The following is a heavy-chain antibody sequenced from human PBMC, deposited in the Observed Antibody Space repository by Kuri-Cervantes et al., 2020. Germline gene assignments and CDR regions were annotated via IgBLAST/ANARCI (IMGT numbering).Heavy chain of an antibody. CDR2: IYYSGST. Sequence: SEALSLTCTVSGGSISSSSYYWGWIRQPPGKGLEWIGSIYYSGSTYYNPSLKSRVTISVDTSKNQFSLKLSSVTAADTAVYYCATDRAWAFDNWGQGTLVTVSS. D-gene: IGHD7-27*01. J-gene: IGHJ4*02. V-gene: IGHV4-39*02. CDR3: ATDRAWAFDN. CDR1: GGSISSSSYY.